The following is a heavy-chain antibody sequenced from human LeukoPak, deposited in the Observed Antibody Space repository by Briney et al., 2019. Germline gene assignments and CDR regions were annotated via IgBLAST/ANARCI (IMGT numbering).Heavy chain of an antibody. CDR1: GGSISSYY. Sequence: PSETLSLTCTVSGGSISSYYWSWIRQPAGKGLEWIGRIYTSGSTNYNPSLKSRVTMSVDTSKNQFSLKLSSVTAADTAVYYCARRIGFYHYYYYYMDVWGKGTTVTISS. CDR3: ARRIGFYHYYYYYMDV. D-gene: IGHD2/OR15-2a*01. V-gene: IGHV4-4*07. CDR2: IYTSGST. J-gene: IGHJ6*03.